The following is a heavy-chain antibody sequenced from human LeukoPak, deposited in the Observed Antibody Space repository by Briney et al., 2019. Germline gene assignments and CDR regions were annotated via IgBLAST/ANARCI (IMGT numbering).Heavy chain of an antibody. CDR2: IYYSGST. D-gene: IGHD3-10*01. CDR1: GGSISSSSYY. J-gene: IGHJ4*02. Sequence: SETLSLTCTVSGGSISSSSYYWGWIRQPPGKGLEWIGSIYYSGSTYYNPSLKSRVTISVDTSKNQFSLKLSSVTAADTAVYYCARERGITMVRGVISNYFDYWGQGTLVTVSS. V-gene: IGHV4-39*07. CDR3: ARERGITMVRGVISNYFDY.